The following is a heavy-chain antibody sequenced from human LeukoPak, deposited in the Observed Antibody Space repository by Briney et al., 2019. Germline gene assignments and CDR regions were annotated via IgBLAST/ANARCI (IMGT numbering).Heavy chain of an antibody. CDR1: GGSISSYY. D-gene: IGHD3-10*01. V-gene: IGHV4-59*08. Sequence: SETLSLTCTASGGSISSYYWSWMRQPPGKGLEWIGYIYYSGSTNYNPSLKSRITISVDTSKNQFSLRLSSVTAADTAMYYCARHRGPRPPSVWGQGTLVTVSS. CDR2: IYYSGST. J-gene: IGHJ4*02. CDR3: ARHRGPRPPSV.